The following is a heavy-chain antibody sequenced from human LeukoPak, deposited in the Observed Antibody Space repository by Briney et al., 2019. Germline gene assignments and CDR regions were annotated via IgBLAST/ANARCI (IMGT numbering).Heavy chain of an antibody. V-gene: IGHV3-33*06. J-gene: IGHJ4*02. CDR1: GFTFSSYG. CDR3: AKGLSGKHDYSNYPGFDY. CDR2: IWYDGSNK. Sequence: GGSLRLSCAASGFTFSSYGMHWVRQAPGKGLEWVAVIWYDGSNKYYADSVKGRFTISRDNSKNTLYLQMNSLRAEDTAVYYCAKGLSGKHDYSNYPGFDYWGQGTLVTVSS. D-gene: IGHD4-11*01.